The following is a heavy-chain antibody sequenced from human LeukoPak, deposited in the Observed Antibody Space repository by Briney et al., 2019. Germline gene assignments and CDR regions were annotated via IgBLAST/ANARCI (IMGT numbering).Heavy chain of an antibody. J-gene: IGHJ4*02. V-gene: IGHV4-34*01. CDR2: INHSGST. CDR1: GGSFSGYY. CDR3: ARGDGYYDFWSGYYNAAAYFDY. Sequence: SETLSLTCAVYGGSFSGYYWSWIRQPPGKGLEWLGEINHSGSTNYNPSLKSRVTISVDTSKNQFSLKLSSVTAADTAVYYCARGDGYYDFWSGYYNAAAYFDYWGQGTLVTVSS. D-gene: IGHD3-3*01.